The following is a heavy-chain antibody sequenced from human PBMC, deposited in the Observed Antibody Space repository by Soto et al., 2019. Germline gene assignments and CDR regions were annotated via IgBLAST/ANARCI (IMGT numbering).Heavy chain of an antibody. CDR3: TREDSIIIPAVADF. CDR1: GFTFTNYG. D-gene: IGHD6-19*01. CDR2: VSKSDYT. J-gene: IGHJ1*01. Sequence: GGSLRLSCAVSGFTFTNYGFNWVRQSPGKGLEWVSSVSKSDYTYYSDSVKGRFTISRDNAKNSVSLQMNNLRAEDTAVYYCTREDSIIIPAVADFWGQGTLVTVSS. V-gene: IGHV3-21*01.